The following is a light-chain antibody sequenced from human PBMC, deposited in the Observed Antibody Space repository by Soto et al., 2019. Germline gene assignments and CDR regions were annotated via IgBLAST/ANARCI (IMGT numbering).Light chain of an antibody. J-gene: IGLJ3*02. Sequence: QAVVTQPPSVSGAPGQRVTISCTGSSSNIGAGYDVHWYQHLPGTAPKLLIYGNTNRPSGVPDRFSGSKSGTSASLAITGLQADDEADYYCQSFDSSLSGSVFGGGTQLTVL. CDR3: QSFDSSLSGSV. CDR1: SSNIGAGYD. CDR2: GNT. V-gene: IGLV1-40*01.